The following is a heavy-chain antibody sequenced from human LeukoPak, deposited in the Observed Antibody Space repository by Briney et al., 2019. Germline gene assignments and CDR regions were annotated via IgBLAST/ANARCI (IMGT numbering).Heavy chain of an antibody. CDR2: IYYSGST. J-gene: IGHJ4*02. Sequence: SETLSLTCTVSGGSISSSSYYWGWIRQPPGKGLEWIGSIYYSGSTHYNPPLKSRVTISVDTSKNQFSLKLSSVTAADTAVYYCARGGGYYDSTGYYYLLHFDYWGQGTLVTVSS. V-gene: IGHV4-39*01. CDR3: ARGGGYYDSTGYYYLLHFDY. CDR1: GGSISSSSYY. D-gene: IGHD3-22*01.